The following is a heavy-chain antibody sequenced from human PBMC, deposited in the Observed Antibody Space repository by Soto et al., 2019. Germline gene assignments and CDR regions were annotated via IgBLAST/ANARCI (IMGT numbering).Heavy chain of an antibody. CDR1: GFTFSSYS. Sequence: GGSLRLSCAASGFTFSSYSMNWVRQAPGKGLEWVSYISSSSSTIYYADSVKGRFTISRDNAKNSLYLQMNSLRAEDTAVYCCARVATVIPLYYYYYMDVWGKGTTVTVSS. V-gene: IGHV3-48*01. D-gene: IGHD4-4*01. CDR3: ARVATVIPLYYYYYMDV. J-gene: IGHJ6*03. CDR2: ISSSSSTI.